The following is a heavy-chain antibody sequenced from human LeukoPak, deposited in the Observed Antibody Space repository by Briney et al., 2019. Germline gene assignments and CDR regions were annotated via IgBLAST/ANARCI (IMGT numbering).Heavy chain of an antibody. V-gene: IGHV3-30*04. D-gene: IGHD3-10*01. CDR1: GFTFSSYV. CDR3: AKDIGSSYYGSGSSGPFDY. J-gene: IGHJ4*02. CDR2: ISYDGSNE. Sequence: PGGSLRLSCAASGFTFSSYVMHWVRQAPGKGLEWVAIISYDGSNEYYADSVKGRFTISRDNAKNSLYLQMNSLRAEDTALYYCAKDIGSSYYGSGSSGPFDYWGQGTLVTVSS.